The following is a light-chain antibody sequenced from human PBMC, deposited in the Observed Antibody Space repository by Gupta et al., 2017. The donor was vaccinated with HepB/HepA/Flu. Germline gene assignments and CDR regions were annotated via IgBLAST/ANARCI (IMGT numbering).Light chain of an antibody. J-gene: IGKJ4*02. Sequence: KLPSSPSSLSASVDDRITLTCRASQSISSYLNWYQQKPGKAPKLLLYAASSLQSGVPSRFSGSGSGTDFTLTISSLQAEDVATYYCQQSYRTPFTFGPGTKVEIK. CDR2: AAS. CDR1: QSISSY. CDR3: QQSYRTPFT. V-gene: IGKV1-39*01.